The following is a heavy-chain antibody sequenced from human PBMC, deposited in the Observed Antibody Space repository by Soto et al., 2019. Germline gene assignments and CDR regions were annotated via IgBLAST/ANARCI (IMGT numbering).Heavy chain of an antibody. CDR3: ARVDSYDSSGYYGY. CDR1: GYTFTIYG. D-gene: IGHD3-22*01. V-gene: IGHV1-18*04. J-gene: IGHJ4*02. Sequence: QVQLVQSGAEVKKPGASVKVSCKASGYTFTIYGISWVRQAPGQGIEWMGWISGYNGNTDYAQNLQDRVTLTTDASTSSVYMELRSLRSDDTAVYYCARVDSYDSSGYYGYWGQGTLITVSS. CDR2: ISGYNGNT.